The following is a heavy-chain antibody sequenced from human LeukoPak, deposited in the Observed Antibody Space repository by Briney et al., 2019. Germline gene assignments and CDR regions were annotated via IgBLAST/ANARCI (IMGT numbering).Heavy chain of an antibody. CDR1: GFTFSSYG. CDR3: AKLYMVRGVIITPPGY. D-gene: IGHD3-10*01. CDR2: ISGSGGST. J-gene: IGHJ4*02. V-gene: IGHV3-23*01. Sequence: GGSLRLSCAASGFTFSSYGMSWVRQAPGKGLEWVSAISGSGGSTYYADSVKGRFTISRDNSKNTLYLQMNSLRAEDTAVYYCAKLYMVRGVIITPPGYWGQGTLVTVSS.